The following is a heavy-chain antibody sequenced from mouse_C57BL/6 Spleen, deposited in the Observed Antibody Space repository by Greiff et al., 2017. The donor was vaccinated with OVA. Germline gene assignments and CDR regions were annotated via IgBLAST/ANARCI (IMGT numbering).Heavy chain of an antibody. CDR1: GFSFNTYA. J-gene: IGHJ4*01. CDR2: IRSKSNNYAT. Sequence: EVQLVESGGGLVQPKGSLKLSCAASGFSFNTYAMNWVRQAPGKGLEWVARIRSKSNNYATYYADSVKDRFTISRDDSESMLYLQMNNLKTEDTAMYYCVRGGGTLRAMDYWGQGTSVTVSS. CDR3: VRGGGTLRAMDY. V-gene: IGHV10-1*01. D-gene: IGHD2-14*01.